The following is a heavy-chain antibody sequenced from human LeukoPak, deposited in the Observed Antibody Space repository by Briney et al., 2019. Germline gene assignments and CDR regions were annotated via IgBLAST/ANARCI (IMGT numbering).Heavy chain of an antibody. V-gene: IGHV3-30-3*01. CDR2: ISYDGSNK. Sequence: GGSLRLSCAASGFTFSSYAMHWVRQAPGKGLEWVAVISYDGSNKYYADSVKGRFTISRDNSKNTLYLQMNSPRAEDTAVYYCAKDLRDTSGYSYFPAYWGQGTLVTVSS. D-gene: IGHD3-22*01. J-gene: IGHJ4*02. CDR1: GFTFSSYA. CDR3: AKDLRDTSGYSYFPAY.